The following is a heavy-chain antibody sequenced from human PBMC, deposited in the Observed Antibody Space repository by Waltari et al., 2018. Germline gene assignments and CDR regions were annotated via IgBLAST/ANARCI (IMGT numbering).Heavy chain of an antibody. CDR2: ISWNSGSI. CDR3: AKDKLGTVLSPAFDY. Sequence: EVQLVESGGGLVQPGRSLRLSCAASGFTFDDYAMHWVRQAPGTGLEWVSGISWNSGSIGYADSVKGRFTISRDNAKNSLYLQMNSLRAEDTALYYCAKDKLGTVLSPAFDYWGQGTLVTVSS. V-gene: IGHV3-9*01. D-gene: IGHD4-17*01. CDR1: GFTFDDYA. J-gene: IGHJ4*02.